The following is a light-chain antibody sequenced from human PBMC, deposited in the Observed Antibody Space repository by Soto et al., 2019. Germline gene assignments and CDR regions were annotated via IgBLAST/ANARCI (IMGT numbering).Light chain of an antibody. V-gene: IGKV3-11*01. J-gene: IGKJ1*01. CDR2: DAS. Sequence: EIVLTQSPATLSLSPGERATLSCRASQSVRSSLAWYQQQPGQAPRLLIYDASNRATGIPARFSGSGSGTDFSLTISSLEPKDFAVYYCQQYGSSGTFGQGTKVEIK. CDR3: QQYGSSGT. CDR1: QSVRSS.